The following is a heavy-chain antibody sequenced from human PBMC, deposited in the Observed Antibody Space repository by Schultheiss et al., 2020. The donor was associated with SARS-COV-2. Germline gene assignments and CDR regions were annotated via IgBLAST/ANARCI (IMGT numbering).Heavy chain of an antibody. V-gene: IGHV4-61*02. CDR3: ARGRYYFDY. J-gene: IGHJ4*02. CDR2: IYTSGST. Sequence: SETLSLTCTVSGGSISSSSYYWGWIRQPAGKGLEWIGRIYTSGSTNYNPSLKSRVTMSVDTSKNQFSLKLSSVTAADTAVYYCARGRYYFDYWGQGTLVTVSS. D-gene: IGHD3-16*02. CDR1: GGSISSSSYY.